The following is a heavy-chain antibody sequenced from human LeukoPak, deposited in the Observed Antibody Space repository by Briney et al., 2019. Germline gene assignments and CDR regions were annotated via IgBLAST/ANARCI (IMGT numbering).Heavy chain of an antibody. V-gene: IGHV3-7*03. J-gene: IGHJ4*02. D-gene: IGHD6-13*01. CDR3: ARSLPYGTTWYGRSDF. CDR1: GFPFNAYW. Sequence: GGSLRLSCATSGFPFNAYWMTWVRQAPGKGLEWVANIRQDGDTKYYVDSVKGRFTISRDNAMNSLYLQMNSLRAEDTAIYYCARSLPYGTTWYGRSDFWDQGTLVTVSS. CDR2: IRQDGDTK.